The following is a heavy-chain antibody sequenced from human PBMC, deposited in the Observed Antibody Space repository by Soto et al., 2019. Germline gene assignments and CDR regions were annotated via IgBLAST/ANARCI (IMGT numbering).Heavy chain of an antibody. D-gene: IGHD2-2*01. CDR1: GGTFSSYA. V-gene: IGHV1-69*13. J-gene: IGHJ4*02. Sequence: SVKVSCKASGGTFSSYAISWVRQAPGQGLEWMGGIIPIFGIANYAQKFQGRVTITADESTSTAYMELSSLRSEDTAVYYRASFGCSSTSCSLGSLDHWGQGTLVTVSS. CDR3: ASFGCSSTSCSLGSLDH. CDR2: IIPIFGIA.